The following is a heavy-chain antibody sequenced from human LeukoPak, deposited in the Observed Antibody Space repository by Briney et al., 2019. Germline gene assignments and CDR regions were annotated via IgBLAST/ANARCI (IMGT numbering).Heavy chain of an antibody. D-gene: IGHD6-13*01. CDR2: INPNSGGT. Sequence: ASVKVSCKASGYTFTGYYMHWVRQAPGQGLEWMGWINPNSGGTNYAQKLQGRVTMTRDTSISTAYMELSRLRSDDTAVYYCARSATGYSSSWPTDLFDYWGQGTLVTVSS. CDR1: GYTFTGYY. J-gene: IGHJ4*02. V-gene: IGHV1-2*02. CDR3: ARSATGYSSSWPTDLFDY.